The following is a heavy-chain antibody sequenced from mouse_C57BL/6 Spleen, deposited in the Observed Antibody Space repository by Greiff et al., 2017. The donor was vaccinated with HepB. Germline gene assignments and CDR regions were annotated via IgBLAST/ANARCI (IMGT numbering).Heavy chain of an antibody. V-gene: IGHV1-52*01. CDR3: ARAGYYVGYYAMDY. D-gene: IGHD2-3*01. CDR2: IDPSDSET. J-gene: IGHJ4*01. Sequence: QVQLQQPGAELVRPGSSVKLSCKASGYTFTSYWMHWVKQRPIQGLEWIGNIDPSDSETHYNQKFKDKATLTVDKSSSTAYMQLSSLTSEDSAVHYCARAGYYVGYYAMDYWGQGTSVTVSS. CDR1: GYTFTSYW.